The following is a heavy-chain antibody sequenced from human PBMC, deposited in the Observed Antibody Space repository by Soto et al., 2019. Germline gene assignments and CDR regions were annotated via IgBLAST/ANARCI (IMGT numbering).Heavy chain of an antibody. Sequence: EVQLVESGGGLVQPGGSLRLSCAASGFTFSSYAMHWVRQAPGKGLEYVSAISSNGGSTYYANSVKGRFTISRGNSKNTLYLQMGSLRAEDMAVYYCARDSIPGSSPGYYFDYWGQGTLVTVSS. D-gene: IGHD6-13*01. J-gene: IGHJ4*02. CDR2: ISSNGGST. CDR1: GFTFSSYA. V-gene: IGHV3-64*01. CDR3: ARDSIPGSSPGYYFDY.